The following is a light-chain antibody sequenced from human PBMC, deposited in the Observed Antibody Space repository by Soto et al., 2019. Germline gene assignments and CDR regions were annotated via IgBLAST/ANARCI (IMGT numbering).Light chain of an antibody. CDR3: QQSNNWPLT. CDR1: QSVTRD. Sequence: EIVMTQSPATLSVSPGERATLSCRASQSVTRDLAWYQQKPGQAPRLLIYRASTRATGAPARFSGSGSGTEFTLTLSSLQSEDFAVYYCQQSNNWPLTFGGGTKVDIK. V-gene: IGKV3-15*01. CDR2: RAS. J-gene: IGKJ4*01.